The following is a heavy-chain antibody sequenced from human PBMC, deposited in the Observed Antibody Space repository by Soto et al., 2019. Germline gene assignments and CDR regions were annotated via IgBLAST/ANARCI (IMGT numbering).Heavy chain of an antibody. CDR3: TKGFVTRQPPNHFYYGMDV. V-gene: IGHV1-46*01. Sequence: QEHLVQSGAEVKKPGASVTVSCQASGYLFSTYSMHWVRHAPGQALQWMGVIDPSDGSTIYAQQFQDRITLTSDTSARTVFLGLTSLTFDDTAIYYCTKGFVTRQPPNHFYYGMDVWGQGTTVTVSS. CDR2: IDPSDGST. J-gene: IGHJ6*02. CDR1: GYLFSTYS. D-gene: IGHD6-13*01.